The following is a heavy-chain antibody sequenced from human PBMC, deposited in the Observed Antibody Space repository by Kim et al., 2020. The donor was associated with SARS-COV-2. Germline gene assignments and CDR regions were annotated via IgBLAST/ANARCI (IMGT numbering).Heavy chain of an antibody. D-gene: IGHD3-10*01. CDR1: GYTLTELS. V-gene: IGHV1-24*01. CDR2: FDPEDGET. J-gene: IGHJ6*02. CDR3: ATAFSVRGVIPFTYYYYYYGMDV. Sequence: ASVKVSCKVSGYTLTELSMHWVRQAPGKGLEWMGGFDPEDGETIYAQKFQGRVTMTEDTSTDTAYMELSSLRSEDTAVYYCATAFSVRGVIPFTYYYYYYGMDVWGQGTTVTVSS.